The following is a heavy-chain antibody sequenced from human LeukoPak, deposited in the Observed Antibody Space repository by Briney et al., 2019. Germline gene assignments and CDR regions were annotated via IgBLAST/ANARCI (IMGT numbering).Heavy chain of an antibody. CDR3: ARQGYRYGNDDL. CDR1: GGSITGSNYY. V-gene: IGHV4-39*01. D-gene: IGHD3-16*02. Sequence: PSETLSLTCTVSGGSITGSNYYWGWIRQPPGKGLDWIASIYYSGTTYYNPSLKSRVTISVDTSKNQFSLTLNSVTAADTAVYYCARQGYRYGNDDLWGQGTLVTVSS. J-gene: IGHJ5*02. CDR2: IYYSGTT.